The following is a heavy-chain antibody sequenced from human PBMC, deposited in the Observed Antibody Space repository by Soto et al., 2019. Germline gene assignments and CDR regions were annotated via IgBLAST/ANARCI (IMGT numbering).Heavy chain of an antibody. D-gene: IGHD3-16*02. CDR1: GYTFISYY. CDR2: INPSGGST. V-gene: IGHV1-46*01. CDR3: ARGGLRLGELSLWVGAFDI. J-gene: IGHJ3*02. Sequence: ASVKVSCKASGYTFISYYMHWVRQAPGQGLEWMGIINPSGGSTSYAQKFQGRVTMTRDTSTSTVYMELSSLRSEDTAVYHCARGGLRLGELSLWVGAFDIWGQGTMVTVSS.